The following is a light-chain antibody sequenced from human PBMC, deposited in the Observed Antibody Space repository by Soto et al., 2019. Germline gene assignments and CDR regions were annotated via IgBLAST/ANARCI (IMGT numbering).Light chain of an antibody. CDR2: GAT. Sequence: QSVLAQPTSVSGSPGQSITISCTGNHNDIGTYDYVSWYQQHPGRAPRLLIHGATTRPSGISGRFSASKSGLTASLTISGLQPEDEADYYCSSFTSNRCYVFGPGTKVTVL. CDR1: HNDIGTYDY. V-gene: IGLV2-14*03. CDR3: SSFTSNRCYV. J-gene: IGLJ1*01.